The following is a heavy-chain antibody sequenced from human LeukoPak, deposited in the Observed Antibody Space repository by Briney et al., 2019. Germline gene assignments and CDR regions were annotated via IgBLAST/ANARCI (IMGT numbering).Heavy chain of an antibody. J-gene: IGHJ4*02. CDR2: ISGSGGST. CDR3: ARDRGSGNDD. V-gene: IGHV3-23*01. D-gene: IGHD1-26*01. Sequence: GASLRFSCAASGFTFSSYAMSWVRQAPGKGLEWVSAISGSGGSTYYADSVKGRFTISRDNSKNTLYLQMNSLRAEDTAVYYCARDRGSGNDDWGQGTLVTVSS. CDR1: GFTFSSYA.